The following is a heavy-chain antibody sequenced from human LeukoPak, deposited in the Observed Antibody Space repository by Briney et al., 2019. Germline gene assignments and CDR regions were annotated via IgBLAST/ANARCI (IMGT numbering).Heavy chain of an antibody. CDR3: ARDEYYYGSGSYYPFDY. Sequence: SETLSLTCTVSGYSISSGYYWGWIRQPPGKGLEWIGYIYYSGSTNYNPSLKSRVTISVDTSKNQFSLKLSSVTAADTAVYYCARDEYYYGSGSYYPFDYWGQGTLVTVSS. J-gene: IGHJ4*02. D-gene: IGHD3-10*01. CDR1: GYSISSGYY. V-gene: IGHV4-38-2*02. CDR2: IYYSGST.